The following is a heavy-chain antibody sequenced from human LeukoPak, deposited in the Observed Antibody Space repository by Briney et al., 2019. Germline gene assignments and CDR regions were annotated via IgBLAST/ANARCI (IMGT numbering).Heavy chain of an antibody. J-gene: IGHJ4*02. CDR2: IYHTGSA. Sequence: SGTLSLTCAVSGSSISSSNWWSWVRQSPGTGLEWIGKIYHTGSANYNPSLKSRVTLSVDKSKNQFSLKLSSVTAADTAVYYCARGRGAAGLNYWGPGTLVTVSS. CDR1: GSSISSSNW. V-gene: IGHV4-4*02. D-gene: IGHD6-13*01. CDR3: ARGRGAAGLNY.